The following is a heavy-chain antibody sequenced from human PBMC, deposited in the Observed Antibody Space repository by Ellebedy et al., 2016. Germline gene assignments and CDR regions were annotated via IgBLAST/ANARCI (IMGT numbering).Heavy chain of an antibody. D-gene: IGHD1-26*01. CDR3: ARDHGSYYYYYGMDV. CDR1: GFTFSSYA. CDR2: ISYDGSNK. Sequence: GESLKISCAASGFTFSSYAMHWVRQAPGKGLEWVAVISYDGSNKYYADSVKGRFTISRDNSKNTLYLQMNSLRAEDTAVYYCARDHGSYYYYYGMDVWGQGTTVTVSS. J-gene: IGHJ6*02. V-gene: IGHV3-30-3*01.